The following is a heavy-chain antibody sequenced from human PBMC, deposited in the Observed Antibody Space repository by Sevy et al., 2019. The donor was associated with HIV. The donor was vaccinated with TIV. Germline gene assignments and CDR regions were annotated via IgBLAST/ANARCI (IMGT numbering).Heavy chain of an antibody. CDR3: ARQRPRRRGMDV. V-gene: IGHV3-53*01. CDR1: GFTVSSNY. Sequence: GGSLRLSCAASGFTVSSNYLSWVRQAPGKGLEWVSVIYSGGSTYYADSVKGRFTISRDNSKNTLYLQMNSLRAEDTAVYYCARQRPRRRGMDVWGQGTTVTVSS. J-gene: IGHJ6*02. CDR2: IYSGGST.